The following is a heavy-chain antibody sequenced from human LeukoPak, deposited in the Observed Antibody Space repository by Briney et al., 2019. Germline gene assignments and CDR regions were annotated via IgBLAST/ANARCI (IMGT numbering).Heavy chain of an antibody. CDR1: GFTFSSYW. D-gene: IGHD2-2*01. J-gene: IGHJ4*02. CDR2: INTDGSST. CDR3: ARAGYQTVVVPLDY. Sequence: GGSLRLSCAASGFTFSSYWMHWVRQAPGKGLVWVSRINTDGSSTSYADSVKGRFTISRDNAKNTLYLQMNSLRAEDTAVYYCARAGYQTVVVPLDYWGQGTLVTVSS. V-gene: IGHV3-74*01.